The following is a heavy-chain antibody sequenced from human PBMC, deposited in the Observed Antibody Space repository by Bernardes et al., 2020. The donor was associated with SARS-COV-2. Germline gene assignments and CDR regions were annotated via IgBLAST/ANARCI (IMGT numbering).Heavy chain of an antibody. J-gene: IGHJ4*02. Sequence: GESLKISCKASGYTFINNWIAWVRQRPGKGLEWMGTIYPGDSDTRYSPSFQGQVTVSADKSINTAYLHWSSLKASDTAIYYCAKDGETYYYVFDYWGQGTLVTVSS. D-gene: IGHD3-10*02. CDR3: AKDGETYYYVFDY. CDR1: GYTFINNW. CDR2: IYPGDSDT. V-gene: IGHV5-51*01.